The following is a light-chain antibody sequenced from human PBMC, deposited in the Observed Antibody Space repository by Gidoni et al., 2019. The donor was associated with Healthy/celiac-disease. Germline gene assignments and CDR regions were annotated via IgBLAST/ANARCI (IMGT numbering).Light chain of an antibody. V-gene: IGKV4-1*01. CDR1: QSVLYSSNNKNY. Sequence: DIVMTQSPDSLAVSLGERATINCKSSQSVLYSSNNKNYLAWYQQKPGQPPKLLIYWASTRESGVPDRFSGSGSGTDFTPTISSLQAEDVAVYYCQQYYSTPQTFGGGTMVEIK. CDR3: QQYYSTPQT. CDR2: WAS. J-gene: IGKJ4*01.